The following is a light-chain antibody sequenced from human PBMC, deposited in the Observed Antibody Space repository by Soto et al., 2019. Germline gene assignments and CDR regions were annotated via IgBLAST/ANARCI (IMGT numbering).Light chain of an antibody. V-gene: IGKV1-39*01. CDR3: QQSFSPLWT. Sequence: DIQMTQSPSSLSASVGDRVTITCRASQSISNYLNWYQQKPGKAPKLLIYAASSMQSGVPSRFSGSGSETDFTLTISSLPPDDSATYYCQQSFSPLWTFGQGTKVEV. CDR1: QSISNY. CDR2: AAS. J-gene: IGKJ1*01.